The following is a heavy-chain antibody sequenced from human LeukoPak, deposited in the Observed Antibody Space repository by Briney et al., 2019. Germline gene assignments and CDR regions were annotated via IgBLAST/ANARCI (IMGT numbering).Heavy chain of an antibody. D-gene: IGHD2-15*01. CDR3: ARTYEHCSGGRCYGTGYWYFDL. J-gene: IGHJ2*01. V-gene: IGHV4-4*07. CDR2: IYTSGST. Sequence: PSETLSLTCTVSGGSSSSYYWNWIRQPAGKGLEWIGRIYTSGSTNYNPSLKSRATMSVDTSKNQFSLKLNSVTAADTAIYYCARTYEHCSGGRCYGTGYWYFDLWGRGTLVTVSS. CDR1: GGSSSSYY.